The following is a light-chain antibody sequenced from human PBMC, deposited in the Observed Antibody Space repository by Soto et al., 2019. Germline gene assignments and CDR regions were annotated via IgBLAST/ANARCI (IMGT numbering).Light chain of an antibody. CDR1: QSVSSN. J-gene: IGKJ1*01. CDR2: GAS. Sequence: EIVMTQSPATLSVSTGERATLSCRASQSVSSNLAWYQQKPGQAPRLLIYGASTRATGIPARFSGSGSGTEFTLTISSLQSEDFAVYYCQQYDNWPSTFGQGTKVEIQ. CDR3: QQYDNWPST. V-gene: IGKV3-15*01.